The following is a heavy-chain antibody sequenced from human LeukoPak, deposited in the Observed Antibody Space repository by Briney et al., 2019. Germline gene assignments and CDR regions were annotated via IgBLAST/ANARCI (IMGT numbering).Heavy chain of an antibody. D-gene: IGHD3-10*01. CDR1: GFAFSEYW. Sequence: GGSLRLSCAGSGFAFSEYWMHWARQTPEKGLMWVSRINGGGTYTAYADSVKGRFAVSRDNAENTLYLQMDSLTVEDTGLYYCVREIKIMGFRAFDYWGQGTPVTVSS. CDR2: INGGGTYT. V-gene: IGHV3-74*01. CDR3: VREIKIMGFRAFDY. J-gene: IGHJ4*02.